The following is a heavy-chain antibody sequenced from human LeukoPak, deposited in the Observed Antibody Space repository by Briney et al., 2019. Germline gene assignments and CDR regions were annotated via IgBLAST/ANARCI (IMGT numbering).Heavy chain of an antibody. V-gene: IGHV4-31*03. J-gene: IGHJ4*02. D-gene: IGHD3-3*01. CDR3: ARLPGFGVVINDYYFDY. CDR2: IYYSGST. CDR1: GGSISSGGYY. Sequence: SETLSLTCTVSGGSISSGGYYWSWIRQHPGKGLEWIGYIYYSGSTYYNPSLKSRVTISVDTSKNQFSLKLSSVTAADTAVYYCARLPGFGVVINDYYFDYWGQGTLVTVSS.